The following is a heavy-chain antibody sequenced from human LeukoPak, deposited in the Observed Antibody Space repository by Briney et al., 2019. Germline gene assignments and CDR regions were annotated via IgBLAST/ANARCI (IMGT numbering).Heavy chain of an antibody. CDR3: AGDQGMV. CDR1: GFTFSNSA. D-gene: IGHD4/OR15-4a*01. J-gene: IGHJ4*02. CDR2: ISASGGTT. Sequence: GGSLRLSCAASGFTFSNSAMTWVRQAPGKGLEWVSTISASGGTTSYADSVKGRFTISRDTSKNTLYLQMNSLRAEDTAVYYCAGDQGMVWGQGTLVTVSS. V-gene: IGHV3-23*01.